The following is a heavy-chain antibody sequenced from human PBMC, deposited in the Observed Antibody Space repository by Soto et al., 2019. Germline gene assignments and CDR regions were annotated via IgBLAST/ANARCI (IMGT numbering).Heavy chain of an antibody. CDR3: AKVSRYGSGSSYYYYYYMDV. V-gene: IGHV3-23*01. J-gene: IGHJ6*03. Sequence: GGSLRLSCAASGFTFSSYAMSWVRQAPGKGLEWVSAISGSGGSTYYADSVKGRFTISRDNSKNTLYLQMNSLRAEDTAVYYCAKVSRYGSGSSYYYYYYMDVWGKGTTVTVSS. CDR1: GFTFSSYA. CDR2: ISGSGGST. D-gene: IGHD3-10*01.